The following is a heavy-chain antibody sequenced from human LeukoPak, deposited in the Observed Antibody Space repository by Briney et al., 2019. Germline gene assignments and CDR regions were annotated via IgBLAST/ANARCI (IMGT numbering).Heavy chain of an antibody. Sequence: PSETLSLTCTVSGGSISSGYYYWSWIRQPPGKGVEWIGYIYYGGSTYYNPSLKSRVTMSVDTSKNQFSLKLSSVTAADAAVYYCARHRFPAASVDYWGQGTLVTVSS. CDR3: ARHRFPAASVDY. CDR1: GGSISSGYYY. J-gene: IGHJ4*02. V-gene: IGHV4-30-4*08. CDR2: IYYGGST. D-gene: IGHD6-25*01.